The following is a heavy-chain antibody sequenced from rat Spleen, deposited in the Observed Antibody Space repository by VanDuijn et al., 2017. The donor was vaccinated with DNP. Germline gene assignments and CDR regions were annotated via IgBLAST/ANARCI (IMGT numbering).Heavy chain of an antibody. CDR2: LSYDGSRT. Sequence: EVQLVESGGGLVQPGRSLKLSCAASGFTFSDYYMAWVRQAPTKGLEWVAYLSYDGSRTYYRDSVKGRFTISRDNSKSTLYLQMNSRRSEDMATYYCVRPKDYYSGGFGYWGQGTLVTVSS. D-gene: IGHD1-1*01. V-gene: IGHV5-22*01. CDR3: VRPKDYYSGGFGY. J-gene: IGHJ3*01. CDR1: GFTFSDYY.